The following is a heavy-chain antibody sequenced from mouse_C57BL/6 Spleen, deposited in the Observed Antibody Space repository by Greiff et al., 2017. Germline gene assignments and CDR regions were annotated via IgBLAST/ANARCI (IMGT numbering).Heavy chain of an antibody. CDR2: IDPSDSST. J-gene: IGHJ2*01. V-gene: IGHV1-50*01. D-gene: IGHD2-3*01. Sequence: QVQLQQPGAELVKPGASVKLSCKASGYTFTSYWMQWVKQRPGQGLEWIGEIDPSDSSTNYNQKFKGKATLTVDTSSSTAYMQLSSLTSEDSAVYYCARWTRWSFDYWGQGTTLTVSS. CDR1: GYTFTSYW. CDR3: ARWTRWSFDY.